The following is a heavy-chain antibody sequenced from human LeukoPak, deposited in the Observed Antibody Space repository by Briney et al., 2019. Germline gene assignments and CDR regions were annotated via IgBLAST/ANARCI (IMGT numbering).Heavy chain of an antibody. V-gene: IGHV1-18*01. J-gene: IGHJ4*02. D-gene: IGHD6-19*01. CDR3: ARDPPTRTGIAVAGTGDY. CDR1: GYTFTSYG. Sequence: AXVKVSCKASGYTFTSYGISWVRQAPGQGIEWMGWISAYNGNTNYAQKLQGRVTMTTDTSTSTAYMELRSLRSDDTAVYYCARDPPTRTGIAVAGTGDYWGQGTLVTVSS. CDR2: ISAYNGNT.